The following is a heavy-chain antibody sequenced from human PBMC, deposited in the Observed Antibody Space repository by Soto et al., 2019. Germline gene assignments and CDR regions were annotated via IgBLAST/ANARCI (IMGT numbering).Heavy chain of an antibody. CDR2: IYHSGST. Sequence: PSETLSLTCTVSGGSISSGDYYWSWIRQPPGKGLEWIGYIYHSGSTYYNPSLKSRVTISVDTSKNQFSLKLSSVTAADTAVYYCDSGGHDRARFDYWGQGTLVTVSS. D-gene: IGHD2-15*01. CDR1: GGSISSGDYY. CDR3: DSGGHDRARFDY. J-gene: IGHJ4*02. V-gene: IGHV4-30-4*01.